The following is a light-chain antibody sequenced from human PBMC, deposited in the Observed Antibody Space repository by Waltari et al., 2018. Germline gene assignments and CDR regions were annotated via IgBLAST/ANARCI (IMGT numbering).Light chain of an antibody. CDR2: TAS. V-gene: IGKV1-39*01. CDR1: QSIRKY. Sequence: DIQMTQSPSSLSASIGDRVTITCRVSQSIRKYVNWYQQKPGKAPHLLIYTASNLQRGVPSRFSGSGSGTDFTLTISSLQPEDFATYFCQQSYSIPYTFGQGTKLEI. J-gene: IGKJ2*01. CDR3: QQSYSIPYT.